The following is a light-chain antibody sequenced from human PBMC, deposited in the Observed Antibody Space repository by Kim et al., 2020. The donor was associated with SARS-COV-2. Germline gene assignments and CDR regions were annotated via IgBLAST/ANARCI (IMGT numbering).Light chain of an antibody. Sequence: QSALTQPASVSGSPGQSITISCTGTSSDVGGYNYVSWYQRHPGKAPKLMIYDVSNPPSGFSNRFSGSKSGNTASLTISGLQAEDEADYYCSSYTSSSTLVFGTGTQVTVL. CDR3: SSYTSSSTLV. V-gene: IGLV2-14*03. CDR2: DVS. J-gene: IGLJ1*01. CDR1: SSDVGGYNY.